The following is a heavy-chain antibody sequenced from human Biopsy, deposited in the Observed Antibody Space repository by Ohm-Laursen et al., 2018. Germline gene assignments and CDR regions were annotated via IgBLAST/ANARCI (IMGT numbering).Heavy chain of an antibody. V-gene: IGHV1-18*01. CDR2: ISTWDAHT. Sequence: ASVKVSCKASGDTFTTSAISWVRQAPGRDLEWMGWISTWDAHTSYAQKVQGRVTLTIDTSTSTGYMELRSLRSDDTAVYYCARGGSNYPDYWGQGTLVTVSS. CDR1: GDTFTTSA. J-gene: IGHJ4*02. CDR3: ARGGSNYPDY. D-gene: IGHD3-16*01.